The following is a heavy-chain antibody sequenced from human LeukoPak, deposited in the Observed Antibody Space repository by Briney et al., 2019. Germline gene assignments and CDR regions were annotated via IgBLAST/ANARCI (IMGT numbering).Heavy chain of an antibody. CDR1: VYTFTAYY. J-gene: IGHJ4*02. Sequence: ASVNVSCKASVYTFTAYYMHWVRQAPGLGLEWMGWINPNSGDTKYAQKFQGRVTMTRDTSISTAYMDLSSLRSDDTAVYYCARDGTTVVGATIPFDYWGQGTLVTVSS. D-gene: IGHD1-26*01. V-gene: IGHV1-2*02. CDR3: ARDGTTVVGATIPFDY. CDR2: INPNSGDT.